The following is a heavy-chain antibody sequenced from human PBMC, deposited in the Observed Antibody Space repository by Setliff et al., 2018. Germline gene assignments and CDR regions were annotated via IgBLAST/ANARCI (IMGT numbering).Heavy chain of an antibody. CDR2: IYYSGST. Sequence: KPSETLSLTCTVSGGSISSHYWSWIRQPPGKGLEWIGSIYYSGSTNYNPSLKSRVTISVDTSKNQFSLKLSSVTAADTAVYYCARQDGRITMIVVVMQAFDIWGQGTMVTVSS. CDR1: GGSISSHY. CDR3: ARQDGRITMIVVVMQAFDI. J-gene: IGHJ3*02. V-gene: IGHV4-59*11. D-gene: IGHD3-22*01.